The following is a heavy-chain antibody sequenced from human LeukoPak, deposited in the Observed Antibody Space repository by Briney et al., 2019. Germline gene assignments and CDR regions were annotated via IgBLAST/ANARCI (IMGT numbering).Heavy chain of an antibody. CDR3: ARVEYSYGFAFGLKFDY. V-gene: IGHV1-69*13. J-gene: IGHJ4*02. D-gene: IGHD5-18*01. CDR2: IIPIFGTA. Sequence: RASVKVSCKASGGTFSSYAISWVRQAPGQGLEWMGGIIPIFGTANYAQKFQGRVTITADESTSTAYMELSSLRSEDTAVYYCARVEYSYGFAFGLKFDYWGQGTLVTVSS. CDR1: GGTFSSYA.